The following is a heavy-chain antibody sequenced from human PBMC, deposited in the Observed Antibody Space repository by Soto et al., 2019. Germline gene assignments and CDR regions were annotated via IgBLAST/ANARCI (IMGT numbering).Heavy chain of an antibody. CDR2: IYYTGST. D-gene: IGHD3-22*01. CDR3: ARESYYFDTDDYYYYFDY. J-gene: IGHJ4*02. V-gene: IGHV4-30-4*01. Sequence: SETLSLTCTVSGGSIRSGDYYWSWLRQTPEKGLEWIGYIYYTGSTYYEPSLDSRVTMSVDTSKNQFSLNLGSVSAADTAIYYCARESYYFDTDDYYYYFDYWGQGILVTVSS. CDR1: GGSIRSGDYY.